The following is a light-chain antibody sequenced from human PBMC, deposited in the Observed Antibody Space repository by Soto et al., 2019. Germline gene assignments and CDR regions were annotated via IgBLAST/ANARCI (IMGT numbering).Light chain of an antibody. Sequence: EIVLTQSPDTLSLSPGERATLSCRASQSVSSNYFAWYQQKSGQAPRLLIYGASSRASGIPDRFSGSASGTDFILTISRREPEDFALYYCQQYGTSPRTFGQGTKVEVK. CDR1: QSVSSNY. CDR2: GAS. V-gene: IGKV3-20*01. CDR3: QQYGTSPRT. J-gene: IGKJ1*01.